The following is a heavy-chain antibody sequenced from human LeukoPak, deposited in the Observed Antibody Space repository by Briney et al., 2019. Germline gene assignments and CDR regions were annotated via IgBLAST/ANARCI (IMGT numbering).Heavy chain of an antibody. D-gene: IGHD4-17*01. CDR3: ARDNSLYGDLPFDY. CDR2: ISGYNGNT. CDR1: GYTFTNYD. J-gene: IGHJ4*02. Sequence: ASVKVSCKASGYTFTNYDFSWVRQAPGQGLEWMGWISGYNGNTNYAQKFQGRVTLTTDTSTSTAYMELRSLRSDDTAVYYCARDNSLYGDLPFDYWGQGTLVTVSS. V-gene: IGHV1-18*01.